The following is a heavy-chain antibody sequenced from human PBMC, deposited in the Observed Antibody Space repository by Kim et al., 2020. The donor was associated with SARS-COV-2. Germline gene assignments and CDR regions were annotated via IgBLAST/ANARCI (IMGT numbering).Heavy chain of an antibody. CDR1: GFTFSSYA. V-gene: IGHV3-30*04. Sequence: GGSLRLSCAASGFTFSSYAMHWVRQAPGKGLEWVAVISYDGSNKYYADSVKGRFTISRDNSKNTLYLQMNSLRAEDTAVYYCARDLVATTALPDYWGQGTLVTVSS. CDR3: ARDLVATTALPDY. D-gene: IGHD5-12*01. CDR2: ISYDGSNK. J-gene: IGHJ4*02.